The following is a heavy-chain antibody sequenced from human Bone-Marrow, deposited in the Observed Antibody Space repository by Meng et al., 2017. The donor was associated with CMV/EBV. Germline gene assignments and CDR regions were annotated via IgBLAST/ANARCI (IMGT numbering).Heavy chain of an antibody. Sequence: ASVKVSCKASGYTFTSYGISWVRQAPGQGLEWMGWISAYNGNTNYAQKLQGRVTMTTDTSTSTAYMELRSLRSDDPAVYYCARGGVQRDYDFWSGYSSGLYYGMDVWGQGTTVTVSS. V-gene: IGHV1-18*01. D-gene: IGHD3-3*01. CDR1: GYTFTSYG. CDR2: ISAYNGNT. J-gene: IGHJ6*02. CDR3: ARGGVQRDYDFWSGYSSGLYYGMDV.